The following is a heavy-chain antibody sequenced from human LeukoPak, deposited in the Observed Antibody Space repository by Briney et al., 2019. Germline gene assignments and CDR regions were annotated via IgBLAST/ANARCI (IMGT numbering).Heavy chain of an antibody. V-gene: IGHV3-21*01. CDR2: ISSSSTYI. CDR1: GFTFSAYS. D-gene: IGHD6-6*01. J-gene: IGHJ4*02. Sequence: PGGSLRLSCAASGFTFSAYSMNWVRQAPGKGLEWVSSISSSSTYIYYADSLKGRFTISRDNAKNSLSLQMNSLRAEDTAVYYCARGIAARLDYWGQGTLVTVSP. CDR3: ARGIAARLDY.